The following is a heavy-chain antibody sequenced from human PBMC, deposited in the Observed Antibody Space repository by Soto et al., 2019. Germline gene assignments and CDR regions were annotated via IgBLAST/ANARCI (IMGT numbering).Heavy chain of an antibody. Sequence: PSETLSFTCTVSGGSFSGTTYYWGWIRQSPGKGLEWIGSIYYSGSTYYNPSLKSRVTMSVDTSKNQFSLNLSSVTAADTAVYYCARPWGDYGVLHPFDYRGQGTPVTVSS. V-gene: IGHV4-39*01. J-gene: IGHJ4*02. CDR2: IYYSGST. CDR1: GGSFSGTTYY. CDR3: ARPWGDYGVLHPFDY. D-gene: IGHD4-17*01.